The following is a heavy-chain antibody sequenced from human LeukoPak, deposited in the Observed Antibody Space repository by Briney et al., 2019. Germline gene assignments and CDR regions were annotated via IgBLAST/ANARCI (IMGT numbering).Heavy chain of an antibody. D-gene: IGHD2-15*01. J-gene: IGHJ4*02. CDR3: ARGYCSGGSCPFDY. CDR2: IYYSGST. V-gene: IGHV4-59*01. CDR1: GGSISSYY. Sequence: SETLSLTCTVSGGSISSYYWSWIRQPPGKGLEWIGYIYYSGSTNYNPSLKSRVTISVDTSKNQFSLKLSSVTAADTAVYCCARGYCSGGSCPFDYWGQGTLVTVSS.